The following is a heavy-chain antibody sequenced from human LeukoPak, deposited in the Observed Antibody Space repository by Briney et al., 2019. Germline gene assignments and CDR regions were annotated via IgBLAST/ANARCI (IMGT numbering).Heavy chain of an antibody. Sequence: SETLSLTCAVSGGSISSGGYSWSWIRQPPGKGLEWIGYIYHSGSTYYNPSLKSRVTISVDRSKNQFSLKLSSVTAADTAVYYCARARGYSYGWKNWYFDLWGRGTLVTVSS. D-gene: IGHD5-18*01. CDR1: GGSISSGGYS. J-gene: IGHJ2*01. CDR2: IYHSGST. CDR3: ARARGYSYGWKNWYFDL. V-gene: IGHV4-30-2*01.